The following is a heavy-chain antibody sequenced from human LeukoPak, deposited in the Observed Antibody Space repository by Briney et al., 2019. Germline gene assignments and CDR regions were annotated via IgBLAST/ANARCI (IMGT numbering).Heavy chain of an antibody. Sequence: GGSLRLSCAASGFTFSVSVMHWVRQAPGKGLEYVSVISSNGGSTSYANSVKGRFTISRDNSKNTLYLQMGSLRAEDMAVYYCARNLSGGGLDYWGQGTLVTVSS. CDR2: ISSNGGST. V-gene: IGHV3-64*01. CDR3: ARNLSGGGLDY. J-gene: IGHJ4*02. CDR1: GFTFSVSV. D-gene: IGHD3-10*01.